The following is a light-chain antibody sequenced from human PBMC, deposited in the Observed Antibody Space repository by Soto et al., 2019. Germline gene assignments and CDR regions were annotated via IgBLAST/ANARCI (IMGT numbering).Light chain of an antibody. Sequence: QSVLTQPASVSGSPGQSITISCTGTSSVVGGYNYVSWYQQHPGKAPKLVISDVTSRPSGVSNRFSGSKSGNTASLTISGLQAEDEADYYCSSYTSSSTYVFGTGTKVTVL. CDR3: SSYTSSSTYV. CDR2: DVT. V-gene: IGLV2-14*03. J-gene: IGLJ1*01. CDR1: SSVVGGYNY.